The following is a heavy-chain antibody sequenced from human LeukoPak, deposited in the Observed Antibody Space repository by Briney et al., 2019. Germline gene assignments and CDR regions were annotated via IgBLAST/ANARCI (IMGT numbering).Heavy chain of an antibody. CDR2: TDWDDDK. V-gene: IGHV2-70*04. D-gene: IGHD6-19*01. CDR1: GFSLSTTGMC. CDR3: ARMRAEAGSYYFDY. J-gene: IGHJ4*02. Sequence: KGSGPTLVNPTQTLTLTCTFSGFSLSTTGMCVSWIRQPPGKALEWLARTDWDDDKFYSTSLKTRLTISKDTSKNQVVLTMTNMDPVDTATYYCARMRAEAGSYYFDYWGQGTLVTVSS.